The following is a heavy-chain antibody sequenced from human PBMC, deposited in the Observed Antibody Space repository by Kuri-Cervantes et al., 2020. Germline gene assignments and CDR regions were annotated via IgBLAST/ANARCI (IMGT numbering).Heavy chain of an antibody. CDR1: GFTFSSYS. V-gene: IGHV3-21*03. CDR2: ISSSSSYI. D-gene: IGHD3-22*01. CDR3: ARDSYDSSGTEDY. Sequence: GGSLRLSCAASGFTFSSYSMNWVRQAPGKGLEWVSSISSSSSYIYCADSVKGRFTISRDNAKNSLYLQMNSLRAEDTAVYYCARDSYDSSGTEDYWGQGTLVTVSS. J-gene: IGHJ4*02.